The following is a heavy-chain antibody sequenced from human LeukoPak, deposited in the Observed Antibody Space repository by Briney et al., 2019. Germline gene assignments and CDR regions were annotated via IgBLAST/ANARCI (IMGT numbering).Heavy chain of an antibody. D-gene: IGHD6-13*01. CDR2: ISYDGSNK. CDR3: AKDQKGAAGTIDY. V-gene: IGHV3-30*18. Sequence: GGSLRLSCAASGFTFSDYYMSWIRQAPGKGLEWVAVISYDGSNKYYADSVKGRFTISRDNSKNTLYLQMNSLRAEDTAVYYCAKDQKGAAGTIDYWGQGTLVTVSS. J-gene: IGHJ4*02. CDR1: GFTFSDYY.